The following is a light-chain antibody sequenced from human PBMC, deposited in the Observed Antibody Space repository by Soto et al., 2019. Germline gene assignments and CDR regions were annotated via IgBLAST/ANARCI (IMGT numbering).Light chain of an antibody. Sequence: QSALTQPPSVSGAPGQRVTISCTGSSSNIGAGYVVHWYQQLPGTAPKLLIYGISNRPSGVPDRFSGSKSGTSASLAITGLQAEDEADYYCQSYDSSLSGWVFGGGTKVTVL. CDR2: GIS. CDR1: SSNIGAGYV. J-gene: IGLJ3*02. V-gene: IGLV1-40*01. CDR3: QSYDSSLSGWV.